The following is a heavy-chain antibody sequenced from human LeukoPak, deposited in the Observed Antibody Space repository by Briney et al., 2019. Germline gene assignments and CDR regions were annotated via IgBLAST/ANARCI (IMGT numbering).Heavy chain of an antibody. Sequence: SGGSLRLSCAASGFTFSSYAMSWVRQAPGKGLEWVSAISGSGGSTYYADSVKGRFTISRDNSKNTLYLQMNSLRAEDTAVYYCARDQWYRGIAVAGFDYWGQGTLVTVSS. J-gene: IGHJ4*02. CDR3: ARDQWYRGIAVAGFDY. D-gene: IGHD6-19*01. CDR1: GFTFSSYA. V-gene: IGHV3-23*01. CDR2: ISGSGGST.